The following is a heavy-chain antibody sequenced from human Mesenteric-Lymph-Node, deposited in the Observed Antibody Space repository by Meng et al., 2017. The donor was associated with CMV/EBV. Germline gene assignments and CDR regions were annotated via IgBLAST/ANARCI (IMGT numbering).Heavy chain of an antibody. V-gene: IGHV4-34*01. CDR3: ARHQRWLKSEGGFNY. Sequence: LQGLGEGLLSPSETLSLTCAVFGGSFGGYYWSWIRQPPGKGLEWIGEINHSGSTNYNPSLKSRVTISVDTSKNQFSLKLSSVTAADTAVYYCARHQRWLKSEGGFNYWGQGTLVTVSS. D-gene: IGHD4-23*01. CDR2: INHSGST. CDR1: GGSFGGYY. J-gene: IGHJ4*02.